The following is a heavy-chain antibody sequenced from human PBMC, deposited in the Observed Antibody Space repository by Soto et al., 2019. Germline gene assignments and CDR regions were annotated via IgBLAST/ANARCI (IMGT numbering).Heavy chain of an antibody. J-gene: IGHJ4*02. Sequence: EVQLLESGGGLVQPGGSLRLSCAASGFTFNNYAMSWVRQAPGKGLEWVSSISGGGGSTYYADSMKGRFTISRDNSKNTLYLQMNSLRAEDTALYYCAKRWVGSGSSPPHFDYWGQGTLVTVSS. V-gene: IGHV3-23*01. CDR1: GFTFNNYA. D-gene: IGHD1-26*01. CDR2: ISGGGGST. CDR3: AKRWVGSGSSPPHFDY.